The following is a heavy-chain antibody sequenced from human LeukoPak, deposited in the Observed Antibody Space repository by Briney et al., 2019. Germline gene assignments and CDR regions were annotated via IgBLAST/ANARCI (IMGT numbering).Heavy chain of an antibody. CDR3: ASESARYSSGWPGDFDY. CDR2: IYTSGST. CDR1: GGSISSGSYY. D-gene: IGHD6-19*01. J-gene: IGHJ4*02. V-gene: IGHV4-61*02. Sequence: SETLSLTCTVSGGSISSGSYYWSWIRQPAGKGLEWIGRIYTSGSTNYNPSPKSRVTISVDTSKNQFSLKLSSVTAADTAVYYCASESARYSSGWPGDFDYWGQGTLVTVSS.